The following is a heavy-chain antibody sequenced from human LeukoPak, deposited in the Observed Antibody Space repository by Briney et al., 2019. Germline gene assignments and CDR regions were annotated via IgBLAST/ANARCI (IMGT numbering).Heavy chain of an antibody. CDR3: ARDTTYSP. Sequence: PGGSLRLSCAASGFTVSTSYMNWVRQAPGKGLQWVSTIYSGGSTFHPDSVKGRFTVSRDNSRNTLYLQMDSLRPEDTAVYYCARDTTYSPWGQGTLVTVSS. D-gene: IGHD1-26*01. J-gene: IGHJ5*02. V-gene: IGHV3-66*02. CDR1: GFTVSTSY. CDR2: IYSGGST.